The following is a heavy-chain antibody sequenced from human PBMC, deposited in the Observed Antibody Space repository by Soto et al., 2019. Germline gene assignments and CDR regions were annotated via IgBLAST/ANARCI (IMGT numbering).Heavy chain of an antibody. CDR1: GGTFSSYT. CDR3: ARGNHRWLQLWYFDL. D-gene: IGHD5-12*01. CDR2: IIPIFGTA. V-gene: IGHV1-69*05. Sequence: QVQLVQSGAEVKKPGSSVTVSCKASGGTFSSYTISWVRQAPGQGLEWMGGIIPIFGTANYAQKFQGRVTXTXXXTXXTDYSELSSLRSKDTAVYYCARGNHRWLQLWYFDLWGRGTLVTVSS. J-gene: IGHJ2*01.